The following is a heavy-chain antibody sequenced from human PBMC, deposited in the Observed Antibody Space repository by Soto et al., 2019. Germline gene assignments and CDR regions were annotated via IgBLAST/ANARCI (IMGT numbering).Heavy chain of an antibody. J-gene: IGHJ6*02. D-gene: IGHD3-9*01. CDR2: IYYSGTT. CDR3: GSAIDTYYYYGMDV. CDR1: GASVSSATHY. Sequence: PSETLSLTCTVSGASVSSATHYWNWIRQPPGKPLEWIGYIYYSGTTNYNPSLRSRVTISLDRSNDQFSLKLSSVTAADTAVYYYGSAIDTYYYYGMDVWGQGTTVTVSS. V-gene: IGHV4-61*01.